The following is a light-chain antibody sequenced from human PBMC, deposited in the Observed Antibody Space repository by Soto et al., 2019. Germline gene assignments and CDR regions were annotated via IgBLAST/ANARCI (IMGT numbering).Light chain of an antibody. J-gene: IGLJ2*01. V-gene: IGLV2-11*01. Sequence: QSVLTQPRSVSGSPGQSVAISCTGTSSDVGAYKYVSWYQRHPGKAPKLMIYDVSTRSSGVPDRFSGSKSGNTASLTISGLQAEDEADYFCCSYGGSQTLAIFGGGTKLTVL. CDR3: CSYGGSQTLAI. CDR2: DVS. CDR1: SSDVGAYKY.